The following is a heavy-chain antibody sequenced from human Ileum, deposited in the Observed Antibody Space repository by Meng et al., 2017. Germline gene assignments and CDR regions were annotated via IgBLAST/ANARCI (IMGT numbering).Heavy chain of an antibody. CDR3: EYSSGWYTESVGYFDY. V-gene: IGHV3-7*01. Sequence: GESLKISCAASGFTFRSYWMSWVRQAPGKGLEWVANIKQDGSEKYYVDSVKCRFTISRDSAKNSLYLQMNNLGAEETAVYYCEYSSGWYTESVGYFDYWGQGTLVTVSS. J-gene: IGHJ4*02. CDR1: GFTFRSYW. D-gene: IGHD6-19*01. CDR2: IKQDGSEK.